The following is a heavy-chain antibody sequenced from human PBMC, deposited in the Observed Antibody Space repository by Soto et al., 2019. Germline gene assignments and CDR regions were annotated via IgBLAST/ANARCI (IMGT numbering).Heavy chain of an antibody. CDR1: GGSVSSGAYY. CDR3: ARARLRAVYAFDI. J-gene: IGHJ3*02. Sequence: SETLSLTCTVSGGSVSSGAYYWTWIRQRPGKGLEWIGYIYYSGSTYYSPSLKSRLSISLDTSKNQFSPRLSSVTAADTAMYYCARARLRAVYAFDIWGQGTTVTVSS. V-gene: IGHV4-31*03. D-gene: IGHD5-12*01. CDR2: IYYSGST.